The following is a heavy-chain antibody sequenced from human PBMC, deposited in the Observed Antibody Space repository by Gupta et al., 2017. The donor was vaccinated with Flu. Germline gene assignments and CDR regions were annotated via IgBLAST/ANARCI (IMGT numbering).Heavy chain of an antibody. CDR1: GFTFSSYA. CDR3: AKDNYGGRRYGMDV. CDR2: ISGRGGST. D-gene: IGHD4-17*01. J-gene: IGHJ6*02. Sequence: EVQLLESGGGLVQPGGSLRVSCAASGFTFSSYAMSWVRQAPGKGLEWVSTISGRGGSTYDADSVKGRFTIARENSKNTLYLQRNSLRVEDTAGDDGAKDNYGGRRYGMDVWGQGTTGTVSS. V-gene: IGHV3-23*01.